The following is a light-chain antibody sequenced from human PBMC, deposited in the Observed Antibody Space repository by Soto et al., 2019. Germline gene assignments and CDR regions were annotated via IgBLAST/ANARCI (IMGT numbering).Light chain of an antibody. V-gene: IGKV3-20*01. CDR2: GAS. CDR3: QLYGSSPPCT. CDR1: QRVSSSY. J-gene: IGKJ2*02. Sequence: EIVLTQSPGTLSLSPGERATLSCRASQRVSSSYFAWYQQKPGQAPRLLIYGASTRAPGIPDRFSGSGSGTDSTLTNSSPEPDNLAGYYGQLYGSSPPCTYGQGTKVEI.